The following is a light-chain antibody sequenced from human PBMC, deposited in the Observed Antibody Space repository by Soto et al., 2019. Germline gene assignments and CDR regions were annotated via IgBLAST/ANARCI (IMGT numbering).Light chain of an antibody. J-gene: IGKJ1*01. V-gene: IGKV3-15*01. CDR1: QSVSIN. Sequence: EIVMTQSPATLSVSPGARAPLSCRASQSVSINLAWYQQKPGQVPRLLIYGASTRANGIPARFSGSGFGTEFTLTISSLQSEDFAVYYCQQYNNWPPWAFGQGTKVDIK. CDR2: GAS. CDR3: QQYNNWPPWA.